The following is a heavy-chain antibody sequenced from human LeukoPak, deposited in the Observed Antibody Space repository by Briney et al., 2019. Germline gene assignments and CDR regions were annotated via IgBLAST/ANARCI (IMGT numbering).Heavy chain of an antibody. CDR3: ARGRRIAAAGTSWFDP. Sequence: SETLSLTCAVYGGSFSGYYWSWIRQPPGKGLEWIGEINHSGSTNYNPSLKSRVTISVDTSKNQFSLKLSSVTAADTAAYYCARGRRIAAAGTSWFDPWGQGTLVTVSS. J-gene: IGHJ5*02. D-gene: IGHD6-13*01. CDR1: GGSFSGYY. V-gene: IGHV4-34*01. CDR2: INHSGST.